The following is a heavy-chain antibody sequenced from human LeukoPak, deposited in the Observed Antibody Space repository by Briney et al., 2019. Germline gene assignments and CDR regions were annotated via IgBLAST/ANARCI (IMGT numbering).Heavy chain of an antibody. J-gene: IGHJ4*02. CDR1: GFTFSSYA. CDR2: ISGSGGST. V-gene: IGHV3-23*01. D-gene: IGHD1-7*01. Sequence: GGSLRLSCAASGFTFSSYAMSWVRQAPGEGLEWVSAISGSGGSTYYADSVKGRFTISRDNSKNTLYLQMNSLRAEDTAVYYCAKDRRVGITGTTCFDYWGQGTLVTVSS. CDR3: AKDRRVGITGTTCFDY.